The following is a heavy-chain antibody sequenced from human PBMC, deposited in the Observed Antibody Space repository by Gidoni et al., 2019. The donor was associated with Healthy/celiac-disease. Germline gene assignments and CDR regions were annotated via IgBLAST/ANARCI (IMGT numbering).Heavy chain of an antibody. V-gene: IGHV6-1*01. D-gene: IGHD6-13*01. CDR2: TYYRSKWYN. CDR1: GDSVSSNSAA. CDR3: ARVSAASGAFQH. J-gene: IGHJ1*01. Sequence: QLQLQQSGPGLAKPSQTLSLTCATSGDSVSSNSAAWNWIRQSPSRGLEWLGRTYYRSKWYNDDAVSVKSRIAINPDTSKNQFSLQLNSVTPEDTAVYYCARVSAASGAFQHWGQGTLVTVSS.